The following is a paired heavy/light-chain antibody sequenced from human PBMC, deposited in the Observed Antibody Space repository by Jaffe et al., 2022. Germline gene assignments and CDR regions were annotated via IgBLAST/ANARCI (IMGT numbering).Light chain of an antibody. J-gene: IGLJ3*02. V-gene: IGLV6-57*02. Sequence: NFMLTQPHSVSESPGKTVTISCTGSSGSIASNYVQWYQQRPGSAPTTVIYEDNQRPSGVPDRFSGSIDSSSNSASLTISGLKTEDEADYYCQSYDSSNHWVFGGGTKLTVL. CDR2: EDN. CDR3: QSYDSSNHWV. CDR1: SGSIASNY.
Heavy chain of an antibody. D-gene: IGHD6-19*01. CDR1: GFTFSNAW. V-gene: IGHV3-15*01. CDR3: TTDWDRVYQAVGYYYYMDV. CDR2: IKSKTDGGTT. Sequence: EVQLVESGGGLVKPGGSLRLSCAASGFTFSNAWMSWVRQAPGKGLEWVGRIKSKTDGGTTDYAAPVKGRFTISRDDSKNTLYLQMNSLKTEDTAVYYCTTDWDRVYQAVGYYYYMDVWGKGTTVTVSS. J-gene: IGHJ6*03.